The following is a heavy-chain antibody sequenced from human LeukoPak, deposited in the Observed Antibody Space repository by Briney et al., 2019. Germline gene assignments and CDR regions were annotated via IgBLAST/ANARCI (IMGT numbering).Heavy chain of an antibody. CDR3: ARGGSGYDYIRYFDY. J-gene: IGHJ4*02. D-gene: IGHD5-12*01. Sequence: ASVKVSCKASGYTFTGYYMHWVRQAPGQGLEWMGWINPNSGGTNYAQKSQGRVTMTRDTSISTAYMELSRLRSDDTAVYYCARGGSGYDYIRYFDYWGQGTLVTVSS. CDR1: GYTFTGYY. V-gene: IGHV1-2*02. CDR2: INPNSGGT.